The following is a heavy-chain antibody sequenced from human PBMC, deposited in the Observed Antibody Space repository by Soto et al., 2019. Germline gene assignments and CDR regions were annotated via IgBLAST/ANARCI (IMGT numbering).Heavy chain of an antibody. CDR3: ARGGDIAVVTANFPDY. D-gene: IGHD2-21*02. J-gene: IGHJ4*02. CDR1: GYSISSGYY. CDR2: IYRSGRT. Sequence: SETLSLTCAVSGYSISSGYYWGWIRQPPGKGLEWIGSIYRSGRTYYNPSLKSRLTISVDTSKNQLSLKLSSVTAADTAVYFCARGGDIAVVTANFPDYWGQGTLVTVSS. V-gene: IGHV4-38-2*01.